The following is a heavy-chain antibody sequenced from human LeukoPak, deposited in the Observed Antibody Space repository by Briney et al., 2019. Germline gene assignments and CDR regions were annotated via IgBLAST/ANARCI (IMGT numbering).Heavy chain of an antibody. V-gene: IGHV3-23*01. CDR3: ARAPSSSSWETSGAFDI. CDR2: ISGSGGST. J-gene: IGHJ3*02. Sequence: QPGGSLRLSCAASGFTFSSYAMSWVRQAPGKGLEWVSAISGSGGSTYYADSVKGRFTISRDNSKNTLYLQMNSLRAEDTAVYYCARAPSSSSWETSGAFDIWGQGTMVTVSS. D-gene: IGHD6-13*01. CDR1: GFTFSSYA.